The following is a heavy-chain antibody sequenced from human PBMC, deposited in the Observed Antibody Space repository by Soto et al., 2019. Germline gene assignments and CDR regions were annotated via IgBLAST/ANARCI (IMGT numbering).Heavy chain of an antibody. Sequence: ASVKVSCKASGYTFTSYYINWVRQATVQGLEWMGWMNPNSGNTGYAQKFQGRVTMTRNTSISTAYMELSSLRSEDTAVYYCARMYYYDSSGYYHDDAFDIWGQGTMVTVSS. V-gene: IGHV1-8*01. J-gene: IGHJ3*02. CDR2: MNPNSGNT. CDR1: GYTFTSYY. CDR3: ARMYYYDSSGYYHDDAFDI. D-gene: IGHD3-22*01.